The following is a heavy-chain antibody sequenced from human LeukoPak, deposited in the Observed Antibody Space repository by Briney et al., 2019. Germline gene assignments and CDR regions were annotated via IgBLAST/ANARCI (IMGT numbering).Heavy chain of an antibody. CDR2: IYDSGST. J-gene: IGHJ5*02. D-gene: IGHD1-1*01. Sequence: SETLSLTCTVSGGSIRSSYYYWGWIRQPPGKGLEWIGSIYDSGSTYYNPSLKSRVTISVDTSKNQFSLKLSSVTAADTAVYYCARIGTDTNSPFDPWGQGTLVTVSS. CDR1: GGSIRSSYYY. CDR3: ARIGTDTNSPFDP. V-gene: IGHV4-39*07.